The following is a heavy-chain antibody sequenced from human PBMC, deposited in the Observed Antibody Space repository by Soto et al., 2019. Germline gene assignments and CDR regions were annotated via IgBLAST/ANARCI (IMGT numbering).Heavy chain of an antibody. Sequence: QVQLQQWGAGLLKPSETLSLTCAVYGGSFSGYYWSWIRQPPGKGLEWIGEINHSGSTNYNPSLKSRVTISVDTSKNQFSLKLSSVTAADTAVYYCATSRFWRGYYRGQFDYWGQGTLVTVSS. J-gene: IGHJ4*02. CDR2: INHSGST. D-gene: IGHD3-3*01. CDR1: GGSFSGYY. V-gene: IGHV4-34*01. CDR3: ATSRFWRGYYRGQFDY.